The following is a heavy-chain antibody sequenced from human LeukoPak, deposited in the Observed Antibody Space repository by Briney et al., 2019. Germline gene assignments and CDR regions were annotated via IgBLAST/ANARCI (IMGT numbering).Heavy chain of an antibody. Sequence: SETLSLTCTVSGGSISSYYWSWIRQPPGKGLEWIGYIYYSGSTNYNPSLKSRVTISVDTSKNQFSLKLSSVTAADTAVYYCTRVFDVGATTGPGDYWGQGTLVTVSS. CDR1: GGSISSYY. CDR3: TRVFDVGATTGPGDY. D-gene: IGHD1-26*01. CDR2: IYYSGST. V-gene: IGHV4-59*01. J-gene: IGHJ4*02.